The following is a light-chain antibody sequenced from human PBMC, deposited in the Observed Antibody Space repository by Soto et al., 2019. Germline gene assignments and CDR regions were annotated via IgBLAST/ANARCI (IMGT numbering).Light chain of an antibody. CDR1: QSVLFSSNNRNY. V-gene: IGKV4-1*01. CDR3: QQFYRTPVT. Sequence: DIVMTQSPDSLTVSLGERATINCKSSQSVLFSSNNRNYLAWYQQKPGQPPKLLISWASTRESGVPDRFSGSGSGSDFTLTISSLQAEDMAVYYCQQFYRTPVTFGGGTKVEIK. CDR2: WAS. J-gene: IGKJ4*01.